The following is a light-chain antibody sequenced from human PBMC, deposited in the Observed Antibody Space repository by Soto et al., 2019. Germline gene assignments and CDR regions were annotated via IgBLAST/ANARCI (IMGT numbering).Light chain of an antibody. CDR3: SSFTTTSTYV. V-gene: IGLV2-14*01. CDR2: GVS. J-gene: IGLJ1*01. CDR1: SRGVGGYDY. Sequence: PGLTQPAPAPGSGGQSGTISCTGISRGVGGYDYVSWYRQLPGEAPKLILYGVSDRPSGVSDRFSGSKSGNTAYLTISGLQAEDEADYYCSSFTTTSTYVFGTGTKVTVL.